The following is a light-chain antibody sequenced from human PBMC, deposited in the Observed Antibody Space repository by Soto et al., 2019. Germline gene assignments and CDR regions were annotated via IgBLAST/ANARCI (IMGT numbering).Light chain of an antibody. J-gene: IGKJ4*01. Sequence: ELVMTQSQATLSVSPGERATLSCRASQSVSSNLAWYKQKTGQATRLIIYRASSRTTGIPARLSGSGSGTEFTLTISSLQSEEVAVYYGQQYYNWPLTFGGGTKVDIK. V-gene: IGKV3-15*01. CDR2: RAS. CDR1: QSVSSN. CDR3: QQYYNWPLT.